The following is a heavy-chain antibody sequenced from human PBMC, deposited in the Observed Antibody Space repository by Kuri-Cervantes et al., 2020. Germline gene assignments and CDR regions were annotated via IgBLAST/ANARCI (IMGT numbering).Heavy chain of an antibody. V-gene: IGHV4-59*13. CDR3: ARDLDYDSSSSDAFDI. D-gene: IGHD3-22*01. CDR2: IYNGVSP. J-gene: IGHJ3*02. Sequence: SETLSLTCTVSGGSISSDYWSWIRQPPGKGLEWLGYIYNGVSPNYNPSLNSRVTISVDTSKNQFSLKLRSVTAADTAVYYCARDLDYDSSSSDAFDIWGKGTMVTVSS. CDR1: GGSISSDY.